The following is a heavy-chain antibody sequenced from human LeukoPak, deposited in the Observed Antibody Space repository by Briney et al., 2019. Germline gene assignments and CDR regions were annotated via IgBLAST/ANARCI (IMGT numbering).Heavy chain of an antibody. CDR1: GFTFNSYG. V-gene: IGHV3-33*01. CDR2: IWYDGSSK. CDR3: ARSVDFWSGYQDY. D-gene: IGHD3-3*01. J-gene: IGHJ4*02. Sequence: GGSLRLSCAASGFTFNSYGMHWVRQAPGKGLEWVAVIWYDGSSKYYAASVKGRFTISRDNSKNTLYLQMNSLRAEDTAVYYCARSVDFWSGYQDYWGQGTLVTVSS.